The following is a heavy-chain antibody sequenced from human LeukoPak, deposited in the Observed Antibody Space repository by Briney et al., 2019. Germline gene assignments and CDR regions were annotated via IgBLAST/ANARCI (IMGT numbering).Heavy chain of an antibody. D-gene: IGHD2-2*02. CDR3: TSSCYSGYCYYYGMDV. Sequence: PGGSLRLSCAASGFTFSSYGMHWVRLAPGKGLEWVAVISSDGSNEYYAESVKGRFTISRDNSKNTLHLQMNSLRAEDTAVYCCTSSCYSGYCYYYGMDVWGQGTTVTVSS. CDR1: GFTFSSYG. V-gene: IGHV3-30*03. CDR2: ISSDGSNE. J-gene: IGHJ6*02.